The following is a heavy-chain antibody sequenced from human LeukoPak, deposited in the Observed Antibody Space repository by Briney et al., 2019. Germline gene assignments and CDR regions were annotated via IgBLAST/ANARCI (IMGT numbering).Heavy chain of an antibody. J-gene: IGHJ4*02. D-gene: IGHD3-22*01. CDR1: GFTFSSYA. CDR3: ARGSRNYYDSSGYYYY. CDR2: ISSNGGST. Sequence: GGSLRLSCAASGFTFSSYAMHWVRQAPGKGLEYVSAISSNGGSTYYANSVKGRFTISRDNSKNTLYLRMGSLRAEDMAVYYCARGSRNYYDSSGYYYYWGQGTLVTVSS. V-gene: IGHV3-64*01.